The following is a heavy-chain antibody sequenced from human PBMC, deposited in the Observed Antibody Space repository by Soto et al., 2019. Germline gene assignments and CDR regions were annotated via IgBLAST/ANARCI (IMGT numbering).Heavy chain of an antibody. CDR3: AREFGRVPTSGYFQH. V-gene: IGHV3-30-3*01. CDR1: GFTFSSYA. J-gene: IGHJ1*01. Sequence: QVQLVESGGGVVQPGRSLRLSCAASGFTFSSYAMHWVRQAPGKGLEWVAVISYDGSNKYYSDSVKGRFTISRDNSKNTLYLQMNSLRAEDTAVYYCAREFGRVPTSGYFQHWGQGTLVTVSS. D-gene: IGHD5-12*01. CDR2: ISYDGSNK.